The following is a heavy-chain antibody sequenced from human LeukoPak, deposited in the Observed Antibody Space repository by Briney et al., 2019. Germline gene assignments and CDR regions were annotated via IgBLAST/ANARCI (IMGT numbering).Heavy chain of an antibody. V-gene: IGHV3-30*02. CDR3: AKDSLLRGYSSSWRFDY. CDR1: GFTFSSSA. D-gene: IGHD6-13*01. CDR2: IAHHGNNK. J-gene: IGHJ4*02. Sequence: GGSLRLSCGASGFTFSSSAMHWVRQGPGKGLEWVAYIAHHGNNKYYADSVKGRFTISRDNSKNTLYLQMNSLRAEDTAVYYCAKDSLLRGYSSSWRFDYWGQGTLVTVSS.